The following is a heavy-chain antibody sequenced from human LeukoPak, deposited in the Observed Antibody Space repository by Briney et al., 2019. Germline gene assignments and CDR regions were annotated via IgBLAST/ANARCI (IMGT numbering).Heavy chain of an antibody. CDR1: GFTFDDYA. CDR2: ISWNSGSI. V-gene: IGHV3-9*01. Sequence: GGSLRLSCAASGFTFDDYAMHWVRQAPGKGLEWVSGISWNSGSIGYADSVKGRFTISRDNAKNSLYLQMNSLRAEDTALYYCVKGPYYCDSSGYYNLDYWGQGTLVTVSS. J-gene: IGHJ4*02. D-gene: IGHD3-22*01. CDR3: VKGPYYCDSSGYYNLDY.